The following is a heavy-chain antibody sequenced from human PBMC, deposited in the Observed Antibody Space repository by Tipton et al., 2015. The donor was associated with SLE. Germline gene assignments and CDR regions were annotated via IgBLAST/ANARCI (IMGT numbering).Heavy chain of an antibody. J-gene: IGHJ5*02. CDR1: GFTFSDYA. D-gene: IGHD4-17*01. Sequence: LRLSCAASGFTFSDYAMSWIRQPPGKGLEWIGEINHSGTTNYNPSLKGRVSISIDTSKNHFSLQLRSMTAADTSVYFCARRGPRTTVTPGFDPWGQGTLVTVSS. CDR3: ARRGPRTTVTPGFDP. V-gene: IGHV4-34*01. CDR2: INHSGTT.